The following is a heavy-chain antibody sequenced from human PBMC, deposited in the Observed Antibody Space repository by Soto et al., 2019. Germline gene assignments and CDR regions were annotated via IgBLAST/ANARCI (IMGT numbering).Heavy chain of an antibody. D-gene: IGHD3-9*01. V-gene: IGHV3-74*01. CDR3: ARVSDYDILTGLYYNGMDV. CDR1: GFTFSSYW. Sequence: GESLKSSGAASGFTFSSYWMHWVRQAPGKGLVWVSRINSDGSSTSYADSVKGRFTISRDNAKNTLYLQMNSLRAEDTAVYYCARVSDYDILTGLYYNGMDVWGRGTTVTVAS. J-gene: IGHJ6*02. CDR2: INSDGSST.